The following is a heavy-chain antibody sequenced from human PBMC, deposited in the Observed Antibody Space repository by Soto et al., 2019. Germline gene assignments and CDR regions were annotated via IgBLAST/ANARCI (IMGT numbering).Heavy chain of an antibody. CDR1: GYTFTGNY. CDR2: INPRNGDT. J-gene: IGHJ4*02. D-gene: IGHD2-21*02. CDR3: VRGGGVDVVTPTRIVFDS. Sequence: QVQLVQSGAEVKKPGASVKVSCKVSGYTFTGNYMHWMRQAPGQGPEWMGWINPRNGDTDYAQKFLGRVTITRDTSISTAYMDLSRLTSDDTCIYFCVRGGGVDVVTPTRIVFDSWGQGPLLTVSS. V-gene: IGHV1-2*02.